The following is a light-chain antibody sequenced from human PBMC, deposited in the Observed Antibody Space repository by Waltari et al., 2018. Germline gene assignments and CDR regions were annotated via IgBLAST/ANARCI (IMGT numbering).Light chain of an antibody. CDR3: HSRDSSGAVV. J-gene: IGLJ2*01. CDR2: GKN. V-gene: IGLV3-19*01. Sequence: SSELTQDPAVSVALGQTVRITCQGDSHRTYYVSWSKQKPGHAPALVIYGKNNRPSGIPDRFAASTSGSTSSLAIIGAQAADEADYYCHSRDSSGAVVIGGGTNLTVV. CDR1: SHRTYY.